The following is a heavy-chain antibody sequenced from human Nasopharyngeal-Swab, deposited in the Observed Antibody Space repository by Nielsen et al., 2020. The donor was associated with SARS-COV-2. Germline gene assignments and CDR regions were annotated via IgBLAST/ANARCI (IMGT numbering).Heavy chain of an antibody. CDR2: ISYDGSNK. Sequence: GGSLRLSCAASGFTFSSYAMHWVRQAPGKGLEWVAVISYDGSNKYYADSVKGRFTISRDNSKNTLYLQMNSLRAGDTAVYYCASSSWRRGAFDIWGQGTMVTVSS. J-gene: IGHJ3*02. V-gene: IGHV3-30-3*01. D-gene: IGHD6-13*01. CDR3: ASSSWRRGAFDI. CDR1: GFTFSSYA.